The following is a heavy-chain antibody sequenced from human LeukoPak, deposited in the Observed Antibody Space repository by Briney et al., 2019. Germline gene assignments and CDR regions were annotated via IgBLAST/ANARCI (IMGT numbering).Heavy chain of an antibody. CDR3: ARSASSSYDILTGYPARILGY. V-gene: IGHV5-10-1*01. CDR1: GYSFTSYW. CDR2: IDPCDSYT. Sequence: GESLKISCKGSGYSFTSYWISWVRQMPGKGLEWMGRIDPCDSYTNYSPSFQGHVTISADKSISTAYLQWSSLKASDTAMYYCARSASSSYDILTGYPARILGYWGQGTLVTVSS. D-gene: IGHD3-9*01. J-gene: IGHJ4*02.